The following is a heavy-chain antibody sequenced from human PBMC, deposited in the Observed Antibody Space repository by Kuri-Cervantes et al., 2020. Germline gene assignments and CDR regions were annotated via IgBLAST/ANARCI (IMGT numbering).Heavy chain of an antibody. V-gene: IGHV4-59*12. CDR1: GDSMRSYY. Sequence: SETLSLTCTVSGDSMRSYYWSWIRQPPGKGLEWIGYIYYSGSTNYNPSLKSRVTISVDTSKNQFSLKLSSVTAADTAVYYCAGGARRQATKFDYWGQGTLVTVSS. D-gene: IGHD5-24*01. CDR2: IYYSGST. CDR3: AGGARRQATKFDY. J-gene: IGHJ4*02.